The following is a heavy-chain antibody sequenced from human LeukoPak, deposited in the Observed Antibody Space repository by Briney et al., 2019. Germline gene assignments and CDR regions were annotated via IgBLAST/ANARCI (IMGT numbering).Heavy chain of an antibody. CDR3: ARGARAGYNLEPFDY. Sequence: PSDTLSLTCTVSCLYMNSYYWMWIRQPPGKGLEGVECHYYSGSTKYNPPLKSRVTISVDTSKHQFSLKLSSVTAADTAVYYCARGARAGYNLEPFDYWGQGTLVTVSS. CDR2: HYYSGST. CDR1: CLYMNSYY. D-gene: IGHD5-24*01. V-gene: IGHV4-59*08. J-gene: IGHJ4*02.